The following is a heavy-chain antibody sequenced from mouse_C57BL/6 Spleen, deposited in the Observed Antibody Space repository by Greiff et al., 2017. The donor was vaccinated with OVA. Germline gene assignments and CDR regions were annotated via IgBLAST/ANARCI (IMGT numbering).Heavy chain of an antibody. CDR1: GYSITSGYY. Sequence: EVQVVESGPGLVKPSQSLSLTCSVTGYSITSGYYWNWIRQFPGNKLEWMGYISYDGSNNYNPSLKNRISITRDTSKNQFFLKLNSVTTEDTATYYCASYYGSPPFDYWGQGTTLTVSS. CDR2: ISYDGSN. D-gene: IGHD1-1*01. CDR3: ASYYGSPPFDY. V-gene: IGHV3-6*01. J-gene: IGHJ2*01.